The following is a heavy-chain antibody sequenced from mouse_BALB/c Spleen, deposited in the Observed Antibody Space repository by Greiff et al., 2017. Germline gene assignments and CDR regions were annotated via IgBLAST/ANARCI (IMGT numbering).Heavy chain of an antibody. CDR3: APYDYDGAWFAY. CDR1: GYSITSDYA. CDR2: ISYSGST. J-gene: IGHJ3*01. Sequence: EVKLMESGPGLVKPSQSLSLTCTVTGYSITSDYAWNWIRQFPGNKLEWMGYISYSGSTSYNPSLKSRISITRDTSKNQFFLQLNSVTTEDTATYYCAPYDYDGAWFAYWGQGTLVTVSA. V-gene: IGHV3-2*02. D-gene: IGHD2-4*01.